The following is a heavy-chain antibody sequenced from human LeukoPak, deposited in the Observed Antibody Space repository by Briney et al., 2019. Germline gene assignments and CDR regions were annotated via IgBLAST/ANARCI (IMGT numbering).Heavy chain of an antibody. J-gene: IGHJ4*02. CDR1: GFTFSDYT. V-gene: IGHV3-11*01. Sequence: GGSLRLSCAASGFTFSDYTMSWIRQAPGEGLEWVSDISGRGRTINYADSVKGRFTISRDNAKNSLYLQMNSLRAEDTAVYYCTRRVSPHDYWGQGTQVTVSS. CDR2: ISGRGRTI. CDR3: TRRVSPHDY.